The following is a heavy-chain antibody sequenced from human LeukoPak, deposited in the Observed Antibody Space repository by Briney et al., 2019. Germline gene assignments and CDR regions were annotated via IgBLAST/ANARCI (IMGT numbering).Heavy chain of an antibody. CDR3: ARVSISMVRGVIYYYYGMDV. V-gene: IGHV4-4*07. CDR1: GGSISYYY. J-gene: IGHJ6*02. CDR2: IYTSGST. Sequence: SETLSLTCTVSGGSISYYYWTWIRQPAGKGLEWIGRIYTSGSTNYNPSLKSRVTMSVDTSKNQFSLKLTSVTAADTAVYYCARVSISMVRGVIYYYYGMDVWGQGTTVTVSS. D-gene: IGHD3-10*01.